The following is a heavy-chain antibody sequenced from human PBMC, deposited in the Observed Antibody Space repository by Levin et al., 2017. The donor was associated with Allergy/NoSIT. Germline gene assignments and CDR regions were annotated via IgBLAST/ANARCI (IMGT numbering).Heavy chain of an antibody. V-gene: IGHV4-59*01. CDR1: GGSISSFY. CDR2: IYYSGST. CDR3: ARGGFLLDY. J-gene: IGHJ4*02. D-gene: IGHD2/OR15-2a*01. Sequence: SETLSLTCAVSGGSISSFYWSWIRQPPGKGLEWIGYIYYSGSTNYNPSLKSRVTISVDTSKNQFSLKLSSVTAADTAVYYCARGGFLLDYWGQGTLVTVSS.